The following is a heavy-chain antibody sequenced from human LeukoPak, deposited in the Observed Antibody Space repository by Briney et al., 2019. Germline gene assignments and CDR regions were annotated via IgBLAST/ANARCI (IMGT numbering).Heavy chain of an antibody. CDR1: GLTFSSYG. Sequence: PGGSLRLSCAASGLTFSSYGMHWVRQAPGKGLEWVAVIWYDGSNKYYADSVKGRFTISRDNSKNTLYLQMNSLRAEDTAVYYCARRNDDSSGYYSLYYYYGMDVWGQGTTVTVSS. CDR3: ARRNDDSSGYYSLYYYYGMDV. V-gene: IGHV3-33*01. CDR2: IWYDGSNK. J-gene: IGHJ6*02. D-gene: IGHD3-22*01.